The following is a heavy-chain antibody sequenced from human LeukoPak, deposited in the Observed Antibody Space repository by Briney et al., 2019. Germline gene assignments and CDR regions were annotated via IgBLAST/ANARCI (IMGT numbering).Heavy chain of an antibody. J-gene: IGHJ2*01. V-gene: IGHV4-59*12. CDR2: IYYSGST. CDR3: ARRFPWYFDL. Sequence: SETLSLTCTVSSGSISKYYWSWIRQSPGKGVEWIGYIYYSGSTTYNPSLKSRVTMSVHMSKNQLSLKLSSVTAADTAVYYCARRFPWYFDLWGRGTLVTVSS. CDR1: SGSISKYY.